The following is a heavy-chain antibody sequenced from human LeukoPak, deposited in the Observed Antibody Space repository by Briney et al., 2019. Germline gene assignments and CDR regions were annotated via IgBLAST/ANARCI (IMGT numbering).Heavy chain of an antibody. V-gene: IGHV1-46*01. CDR2: INPSGGST. CDR1: GYTFTSYY. Sequence: ASVKVSCKASGYTFTSYYMHWVRQAPGQGLEWMGIINPSGGSTSYAQKFQGRVTMTRDTSTSTVYMELSSLRSEDTAVYHCARDRYCSGGSCRLEAFDYWGQGTLVTVSS. J-gene: IGHJ4*02. CDR3: ARDRYCSGGSCRLEAFDY. D-gene: IGHD2-15*01.